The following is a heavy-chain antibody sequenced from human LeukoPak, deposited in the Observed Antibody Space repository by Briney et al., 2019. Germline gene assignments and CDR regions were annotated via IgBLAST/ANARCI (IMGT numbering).Heavy chain of an antibody. J-gene: IGHJ3*02. CDR1: GGPISSYY. CDR3: ARDTAMVTARRRFAFDI. Sequence: PSETLSLTCTVSGGPISSYYWSWIRRPAGKGLEWIGRIYTSGSTNYNPSLKSRVTMSVDTSKNQFSLKLSSVTAADTAVYYCARDTAMVTARRRFAFDIWGQGTMVTVSS. V-gene: IGHV4-4*07. D-gene: IGHD5-18*01. CDR2: IYTSGST.